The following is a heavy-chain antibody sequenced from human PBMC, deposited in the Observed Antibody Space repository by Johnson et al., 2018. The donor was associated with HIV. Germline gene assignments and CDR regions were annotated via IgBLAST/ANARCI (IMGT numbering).Heavy chain of an antibody. CDR1: GFSFTNAW. CDR3: AKTYSGSNRDAFDI. Sequence: QMLLVESGGGLVKPGGSLRLSCAASGFSFTNAWMSWVRQAPGKGLEWVAVISYDGSNKYYADSVKGRFTISRDNSKNTLYLQMNSLRAEDTAVYYCAKTYSGSNRDAFDIWGQGTMVTVSS. J-gene: IGHJ3*02. CDR2: ISYDGSNK. V-gene: IGHV3-30*18. D-gene: IGHD1-26*01.